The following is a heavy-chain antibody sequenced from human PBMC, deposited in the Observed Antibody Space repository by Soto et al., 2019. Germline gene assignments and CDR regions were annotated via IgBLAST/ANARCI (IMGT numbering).Heavy chain of an antibody. CDR3: ARARLDTPALDY. V-gene: IGHV3-30-3*01. CDR2: ISYEGSNK. CDR1: GFTFSSYA. Sequence: QVQLVESGGGVVQPGRSLRLSCAASGFTFSSYAMHWVRQAPGKGLEWVAVISYEGSNKYYADSVKGRFTISRDNSKNTLYLQMNSLRAEDTAVYYCARARLDTPALDYWGQGTLVTVSS. J-gene: IGHJ4*02. D-gene: IGHD2-2*01.